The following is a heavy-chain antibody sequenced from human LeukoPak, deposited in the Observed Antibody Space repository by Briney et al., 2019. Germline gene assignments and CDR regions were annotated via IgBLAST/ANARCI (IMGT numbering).Heavy chain of an antibody. CDR3: AKSPCWELQSLLFDY. D-gene: IGHD1-26*01. Sequence: GGSLRLSCAASGFTFSSYAMSWVRQAPGKGLEWVSAISGSGGSTYYADSVKGRFTISRDNSKNTLYLQMNSLRAEDTAVYYCAKSPCWELQSLLFDYWGQGTLVTVSS. V-gene: IGHV3-23*01. CDR2: ISGSGGST. J-gene: IGHJ4*02. CDR1: GFTFSSYA.